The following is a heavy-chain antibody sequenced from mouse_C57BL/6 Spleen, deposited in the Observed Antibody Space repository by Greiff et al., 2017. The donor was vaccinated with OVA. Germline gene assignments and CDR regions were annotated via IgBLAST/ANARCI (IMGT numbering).Heavy chain of an antibody. V-gene: IGHV5-6*02. Sequence: EVMLVESGGDLVKPGGSLKLSCAASGFTFSSYGMSWVRQTPDKRLEWVATISSGGSYTYYPDSVKGRFTISRDNAKNTLYLQMSSLKSEDTAMYYCARHDLGLDYWGQGTTLTVSS. J-gene: IGHJ2*01. D-gene: IGHD4-1*01. CDR2: ISSGGSYT. CDR3: ARHDLGLDY. CDR1: GFTFSSYG.